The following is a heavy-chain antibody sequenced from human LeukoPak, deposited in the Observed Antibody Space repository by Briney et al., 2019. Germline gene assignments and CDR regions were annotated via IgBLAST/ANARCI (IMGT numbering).Heavy chain of an antibody. CDR3: ATVYYDSSGYPADRHPLDY. CDR2: LDPEDGET. V-gene: IGHV1-24*01. CDR1: GYTLTELS. D-gene: IGHD3-22*01. Sequence: ASVKVSCKVSGYTLTELSMHWVRQAPGKGLEWMGGLDPEDGETIYAQKFQGRVTMTEDTSTDTAYMELSSLRSEDTAVYYCATVYYDSSGYPADRHPLDYWGQGTLVTVSS. J-gene: IGHJ4*02.